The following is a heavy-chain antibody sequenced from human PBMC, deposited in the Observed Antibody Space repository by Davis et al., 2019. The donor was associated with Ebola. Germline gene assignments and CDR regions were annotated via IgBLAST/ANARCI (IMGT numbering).Heavy chain of an antibody. V-gene: IGHV3-30*18. J-gene: IGHJ6*04. Sequence: GESLKISCAASGFTFRNYGMHWVRQAAGKGLEWVAVISYDGSNKYYADSVKGRFTISRDNSKNTLYLQMNSLRAEDTAVYYCAKGAAAGTEGMDVWGKGTTVTVSS. D-gene: IGHD6-13*01. CDR3: AKGAAAGTEGMDV. CDR1: GFTFRNYG. CDR2: ISYDGSNK.